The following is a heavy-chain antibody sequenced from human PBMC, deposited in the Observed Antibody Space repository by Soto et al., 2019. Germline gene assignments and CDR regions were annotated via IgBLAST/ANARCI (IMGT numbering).Heavy chain of an antibody. D-gene: IGHD3-10*01. Sequence: EVQLLESGGGLVQPGGSLRLSCAASGFTFSSYAMSWVRQAPGKGLEWVSAISGSGGSTYYADSVKGRFTISRDNSKDTLYLQMNSLRAEDTAVYYCAKNSYYGSGSDLDYWGQGTLVTVSS. V-gene: IGHV3-23*01. CDR1: GFTFSSYA. CDR3: AKNSYYGSGSDLDY. CDR2: ISGSGGST. J-gene: IGHJ4*02.